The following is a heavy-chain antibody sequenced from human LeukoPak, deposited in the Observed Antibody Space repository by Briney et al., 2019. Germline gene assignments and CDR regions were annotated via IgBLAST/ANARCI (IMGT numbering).Heavy chain of an antibody. CDR2: ISYDGSNK. V-gene: IGHV3-30*03. J-gene: IGHJ4*02. CDR3: VAFWSGKEVY. D-gene: IGHD3-3*01. Sequence: PGGSLRLSCAASGFAFSSYGMHWVRQAPGKGLEWVVVISYDGSNKYYADSVKGRFTISRDNSKNTLYLQMNSLRAEDTAVYYCVAFWSGKEVYWGQGTLVTVSS. CDR1: GFAFSSYG.